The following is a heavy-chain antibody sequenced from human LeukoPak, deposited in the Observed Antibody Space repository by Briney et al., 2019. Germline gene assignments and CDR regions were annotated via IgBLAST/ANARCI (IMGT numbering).Heavy chain of an antibody. CDR1: GVPLSSYY. CDR3: ARGSIYYGDSSAYFDF. D-gene: IGHD3-22*01. J-gene: IGHJ4*02. V-gene: IGHV4-59*12. CDR2: IYYSWST. Sequence: SETLSITCTGSGVPLSSYYRRWVRQPPGKGLEWIGYIYYSWSTNYNPSLKSRVTISRDTSKNQFSLRLTSVTAADTAVYYCARGSIYYGDSSAYFDFGGQGSLVSVSS.